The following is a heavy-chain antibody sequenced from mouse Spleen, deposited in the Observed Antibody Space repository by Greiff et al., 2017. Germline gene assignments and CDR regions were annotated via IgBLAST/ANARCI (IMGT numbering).Heavy chain of an antibody. Sequence: VQLQQSGPELVKPGASVKMSCKASGYTFTDYNMHWVKQSHGKSLEWLGYINTNYGGTSYNPKFKGKATLTVNKSPSPDYMDLRSETSEDSAVCYFAMPNCYGRIPWFAYWGQGNLVTVSA. CDR2: INTNYGGT. D-gene: IGHD1-1*01. J-gene: IGHJ3*01. CDR3: AMPNCYGRIPWFAY. CDR1: GYTFTDYN. V-gene: IGHV1-22*01.